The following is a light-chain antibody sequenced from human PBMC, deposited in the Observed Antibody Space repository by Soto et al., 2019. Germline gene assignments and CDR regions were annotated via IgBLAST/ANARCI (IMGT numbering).Light chain of an antibody. CDR2: AAS. CDR1: QSISSS. CDR3: QQNYSTPRT. V-gene: IGKV1-39*01. J-gene: IGKJ1*01. Sequence: DIQMTQSPSSLSASVGDRVTITCRASQSISSSLIWYQQKPGKAPKFLIYAASSLQSGVPSRFSGSGSGTDFTLTISSLQPEDFATYYCQQNYSTPRTFGQGTKVESK.